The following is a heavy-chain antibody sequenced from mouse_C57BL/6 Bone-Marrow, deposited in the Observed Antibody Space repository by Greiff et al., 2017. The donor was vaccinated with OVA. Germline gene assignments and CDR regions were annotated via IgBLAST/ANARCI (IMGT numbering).Heavy chain of an antibody. D-gene: IGHD3-2*02. CDR3: AKNLDSSGPWFAY. CDR2: IWSGGST. J-gene: IGHJ3*01. V-gene: IGHV2-4*01. Sequence: QVHVKQSGPGLVQPSQSLSITCTVSGFSLTSYGVHWVRQPPGKGLEWLGVIWSGGSTDYNAAFISRLSISKDNSKSQVFFKMNSLQADDTAIYYCAKNLDSSGPWFAYWGQGTLVTVSA. CDR1: GFSLTSYG.